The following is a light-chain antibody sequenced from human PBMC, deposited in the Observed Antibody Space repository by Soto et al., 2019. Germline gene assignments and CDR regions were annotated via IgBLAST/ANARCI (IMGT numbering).Light chain of an antibody. V-gene: IGKV1-39*01. CDR2: AAS. Sequence: DIQMTQSPSSLSASVGDRVTITCRASQSISSYLNWYQQKPGKAPKLLIYAASSLQSGVPSRFSGSGSGIDFTLTISSLQPEDFATYYCQQSDSTPPYTFGQGTKLEIK. J-gene: IGKJ2*01. CDR1: QSISSY. CDR3: QQSDSTPPYT.